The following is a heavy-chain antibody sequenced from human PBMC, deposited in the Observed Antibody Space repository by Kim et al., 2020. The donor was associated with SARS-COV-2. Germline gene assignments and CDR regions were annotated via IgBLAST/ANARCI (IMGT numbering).Heavy chain of an antibody. V-gene: IGHV1-8*03. J-gene: IGHJ4*02. D-gene: IGHD4-17*01. Sequence: GYAQKFQGRVTIARNTSISTAYMELSSLRSEDTAVYYCARGAVYGDYGYWGQGTLVTVSS. CDR3: ARGAVYGDYGY.